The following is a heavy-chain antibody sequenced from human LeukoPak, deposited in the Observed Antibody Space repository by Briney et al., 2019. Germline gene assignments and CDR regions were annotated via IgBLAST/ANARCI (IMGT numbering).Heavy chain of an antibody. CDR2: INPYNGDT. CDR1: AYTFTTCG. Sequence: ASVKVSCKASAYTFTTCGISWVRQAPGQGLEWMGWINPYNGDTNYAQKLQGRVTMTTDTSTSTAYMELRSLRSDDTAVYYCARVMHWDKVMARGRGMDVWGQGTTVTVSS. V-gene: IGHV1-18*01. D-gene: IGHD5-18*01. CDR3: ARVMHWDKVMARGRGMDV. J-gene: IGHJ6*02.